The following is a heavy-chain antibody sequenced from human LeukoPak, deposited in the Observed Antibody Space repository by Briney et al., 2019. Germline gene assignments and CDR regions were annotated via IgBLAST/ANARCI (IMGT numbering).Heavy chain of an antibody. Sequence: PSETLSLTCTVSGGSISSSSYYWGWIRQPPGKGLEWIGSIYYSGSTYYNPSLKSRVTISVDTSKNQFSLKLSSVTAADTAVYYCARHDSSGYYPHYFDYWGQGTLVTVSS. D-gene: IGHD3-22*01. J-gene: IGHJ4*02. CDR1: GGSISSSSYY. CDR2: IYYSGST. V-gene: IGHV4-39*01. CDR3: ARHDSSGYYPHYFDY.